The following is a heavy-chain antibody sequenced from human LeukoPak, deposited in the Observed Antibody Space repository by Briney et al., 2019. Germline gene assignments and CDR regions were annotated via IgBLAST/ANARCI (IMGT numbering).Heavy chain of an antibody. CDR1: GGTFSSYT. CDR2: IIPILGIA. D-gene: IGHD1-26*01. Sequence: SVKVSCKASGGTFSSYTISWVRQAPGQGLEWMGRIIPILGIANYAQKFQGRVTITAGKSTSTAYMELSSLRSEDTAVYYCAREWDTYWFDPWGQGTLVTVSS. CDR3: AREWDTYWFDP. V-gene: IGHV1-69*04. J-gene: IGHJ5*02.